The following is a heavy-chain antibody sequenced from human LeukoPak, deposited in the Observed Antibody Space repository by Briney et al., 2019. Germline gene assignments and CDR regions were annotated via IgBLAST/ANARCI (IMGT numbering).Heavy chain of an antibody. CDR3: AKASNSGYGPPS. CDR1: GFTFSSYA. J-gene: IGHJ5*02. V-gene: IGHV3-23*01. D-gene: IGHD5-12*01. CDR2: ISGSGGST. Sequence: GGSLRLSCAASGFTFSSYAMSWVRQAPGKGLEWVSAISGSGGSTYYADSVKGRFTISRDNSENTLYLQMNSLRAEDTAVYYCAKASNSGYGPPSWGQGTLVTVSS.